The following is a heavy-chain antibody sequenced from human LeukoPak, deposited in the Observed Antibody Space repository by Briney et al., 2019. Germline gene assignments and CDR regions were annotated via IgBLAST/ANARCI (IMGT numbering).Heavy chain of an antibody. CDR2: ITGDGGTT. CDR3: AKDIVLAAAAATAKFDY. D-gene: IGHD6-13*01. CDR1: GFTFSSYS. J-gene: IGHJ4*02. Sequence: PGGSLRLSCAASGFTFSSYSMNWIRQAPGKGLEWVSLITGDGGTTYYAGSVRGRFTISRDNTKNSLYLQMNSLRTEDTAFYYCAKDIVLAAAAATAKFDYWGQGILVTVSS. V-gene: IGHV3-43*02.